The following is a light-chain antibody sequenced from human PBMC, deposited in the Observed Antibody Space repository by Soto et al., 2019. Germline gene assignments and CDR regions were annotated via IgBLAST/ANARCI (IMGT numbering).Light chain of an antibody. V-gene: IGKV3-20*01. Sequence: EIVLTQSPGTLSLSPGNRATLSCRASQIVSSSYLAWYQQKPGRAPRLLIYEAFSRATGIPDRFSGSGSGTDVTITISRLEPEDFAVYYCHQYGSSHALTFGGGTKVEIK. CDR2: EAF. CDR1: QIVSSSY. CDR3: HQYGSSHALT. J-gene: IGKJ4*01.